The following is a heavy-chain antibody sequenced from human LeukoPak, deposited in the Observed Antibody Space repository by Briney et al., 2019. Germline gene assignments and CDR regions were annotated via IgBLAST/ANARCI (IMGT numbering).Heavy chain of an antibody. CDR3: ARSSNSSGSSSFDY. CDR2: INHSGST. Sequence: SETLSLTCAVSGGSISSSNWWSWVRQPPGKGLEWIGEINHSGSTNYNPSLKSRVTISVDTSKNQFSLKLSSVTAADTAVYYCARSSNSSGSSSFDYWGQGTLVTVSS. CDR1: GGSISSSNW. J-gene: IGHJ4*02. D-gene: IGHD3-22*01. V-gene: IGHV4-4*02.